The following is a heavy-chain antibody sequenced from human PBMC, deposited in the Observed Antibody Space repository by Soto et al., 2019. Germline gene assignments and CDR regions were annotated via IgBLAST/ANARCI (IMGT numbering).Heavy chain of an antibody. V-gene: IGHV1-18*01. Sequence: ASVKVSCKASGYTFTSYGISWVRQAPGQGLEWMGWISAYNGNTNYAQKLQGRVTMTTDTSTSTAYMELRSLRSDDTAVYYCAREHSSSWYVGYYYYYYMDFWGKGTTVTVSS. J-gene: IGHJ6*03. D-gene: IGHD6-13*01. CDR2: ISAYNGNT. CDR3: AREHSSSWYVGYYYYYYMDF. CDR1: GYTFTSYG.